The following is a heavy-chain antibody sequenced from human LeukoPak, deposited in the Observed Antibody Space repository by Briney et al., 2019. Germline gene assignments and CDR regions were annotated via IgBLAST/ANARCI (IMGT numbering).Heavy chain of an antibody. Sequence: GGSLRLSCAAPGFTFSSYAMSWVRQAPGKGLEWVSAISGSGGSTYYADSVKGRFAISRDNSKNTLYLQMNSLRAEDTAVYYCAKVRVVAAVYYFDYWGQGTLVTVSS. CDR1: GFTFSSYA. J-gene: IGHJ4*02. V-gene: IGHV3-23*01. CDR3: AKVRVVAAVYYFDY. CDR2: ISGSGGST. D-gene: IGHD2-15*01.